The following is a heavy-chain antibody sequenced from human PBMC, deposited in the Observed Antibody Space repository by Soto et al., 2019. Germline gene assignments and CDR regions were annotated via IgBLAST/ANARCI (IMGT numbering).Heavy chain of an antibody. CDR2: INAGNGNT. V-gene: IGHV1-3*01. CDR1: GYTFTSYA. CDR3: ARGYYFSGGSCYSAPLFAS. J-gene: IGHJ5*01. D-gene: IGHD2-15*01. Sequence: ASVKVSCKASGYTFTSYAMHWVRQAPGQRLEWMGWINAGNGNTKYSQKFQGRVTITRDTSASTAYMELSSLRSEDTAVYYCARGYYFSGGSCYSAPLFASWGQGSLVTVSS.